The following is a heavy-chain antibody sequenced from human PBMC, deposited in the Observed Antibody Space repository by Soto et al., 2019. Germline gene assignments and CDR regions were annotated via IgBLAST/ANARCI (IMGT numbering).Heavy chain of an antibody. CDR2: ISRSGDMT. J-gene: IGHJ6*02. V-gene: IGHV3-23*01. CDR3: AKRELWVHYGMDV. Sequence: EVQLLESGGALAQPGGSLRLSCAASGSTFSAFCMNWVRQAPGKGLEWVSAISRSGDMTYYADSVKGRFTISRDTSKNLLYLETNSLTGDDPAVYFCAKRELWVHYGMDVWGPGTTVIVSS. CDR1: GSTFSAFC. D-gene: IGHD2-21*01.